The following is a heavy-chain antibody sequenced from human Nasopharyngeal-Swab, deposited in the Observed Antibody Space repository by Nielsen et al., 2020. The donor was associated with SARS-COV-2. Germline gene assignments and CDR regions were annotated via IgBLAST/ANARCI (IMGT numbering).Heavy chain of an antibody. CDR2: IYPGDSDT. V-gene: IGHV5-51*01. Sequence: GESLKISCKSSGYSFTSYWIGWERQMPGKGLEWMGIIYPGDSDTRYSPSFQGQVTISADKSISTAYLQWSSLKASDTAMYYCARQAPHYDFWSGSAYYMDVWGKGTTVTVSS. CDR3: ARQAPHYDFWSGSAYYMDV. D-gene: IGHD3-3*01. J-gene: IGHJ6*03. CDR1: GYSFTSYW.